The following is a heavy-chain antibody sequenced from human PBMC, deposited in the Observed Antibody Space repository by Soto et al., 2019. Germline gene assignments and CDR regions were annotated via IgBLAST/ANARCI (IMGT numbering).Heavy chain of an antibody. V-gene: IGHV4-59*12. CDR2: IYYSGST. D-gene: IGHD3-3*01. Sequence: ASETLSLTCTVSGGSISSYYWSWIRQPPGKGLEWIGYIYYSGSTNYNPSLKSRVTISVDTSKNQFSLKLSSVTAADTAVYYCARGGITIFGVALDYWGQGTLVTVSS. CDR1: GGSISSYY. J-gene: IGHJ4*02. CDR3: ARGGITIFGVALDY.